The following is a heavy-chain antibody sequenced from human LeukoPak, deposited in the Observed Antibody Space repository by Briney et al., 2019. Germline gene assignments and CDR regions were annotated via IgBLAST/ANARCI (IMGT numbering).Heavy chain of an antibody. Sequence: GGSLRLSCAASGFTFSSSAMSWVRQAPGKGLEWVSSISSSSSYIYYADSVKGRFTISRDNAKNSLYLQMNSLRAEDTAVYYCARGGVTAILGWSDPWGQGTLVTVSS. D-gene: IGHD2-21*02. CDR2: ISSSSSYI. V-gene: IGHV3-21*01. CDR3: ARGGVTAILGWSDP. CDR1: GFTFSSSA. J-gene: IGHJ5*02.